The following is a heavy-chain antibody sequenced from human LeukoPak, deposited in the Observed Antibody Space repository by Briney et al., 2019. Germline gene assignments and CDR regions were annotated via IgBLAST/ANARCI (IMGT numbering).Heavy chain of an antibody. CDR2: ISHDGSNK. CDR3: AKEGIQWQEEPYYFDY. J-gene: IGHJ4*02. D-gene: IGHD5-12*01. Sequence: GGSLRLSCAASGFTFSSYGMHWVRQAPGKGLEWVAVISHDGSNKYYADSVKGRFTISRDNSKNTLYLQMNSLRAEDTAVYYCAKEGIQWQEEPYYFDYWGQGTLVTVSS. V-gene: IGHV3-30*18. CDR1: GFTFSSYG.